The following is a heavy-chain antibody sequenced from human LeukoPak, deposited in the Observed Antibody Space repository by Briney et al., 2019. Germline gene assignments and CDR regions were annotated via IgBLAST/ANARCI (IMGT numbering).Heavy chain of an antibody. J-gene: IGHJ6*03. CDR1: GFTFSSYS. CDR2: ISGSGGST. Sequence: SGGSLRLSCAASGFTFSSYSMNWVRQAPGKGLEWVSAISGSGGSTYYADSVKGRFTISRDNSKNTLYLQMNSLRAEDTAVYYCAKDGRVLLWFGELLQPPSYYYMDVWGKGTTVTISS. D-gene: IGHD3-10*01. V-gene: IGHV3-23*01. CDR3: AKDGRVLLWFGELLQPPSYYYMDV.